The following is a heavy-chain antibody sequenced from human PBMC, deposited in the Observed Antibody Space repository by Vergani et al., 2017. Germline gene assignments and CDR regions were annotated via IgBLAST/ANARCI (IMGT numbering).Heavy chain of an antibody. J-gene: IGHJ3*02. Sequence: VQLVESGGGVVQPGRSLRLSCAASGFTVSSNYMSWVRQAPGKGLEWVSVISGSGGSTYYADSVKGRFTISRDNAKNSLYLQMNSLRAEDTAVYYCARFRRITIFGVVHAFDIWGQGTMVTVSS. D-gene: IGHD3-3*01. CDR3: ARFRRITIFGVVHAFDI. CDR2: ISGSGGST. CDR1: GFTVSSNY. V-gene: IGHV3-66*01.